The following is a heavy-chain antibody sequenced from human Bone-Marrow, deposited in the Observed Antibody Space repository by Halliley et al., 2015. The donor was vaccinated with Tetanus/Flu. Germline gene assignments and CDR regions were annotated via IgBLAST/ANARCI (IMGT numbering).Heavy chain of an antibody. CDR3: ARFSGSYFPFDY. J-gene: IGHJ4*02. V-gene: IGHV5-10-1*01. D-gene: IGHD1-26*01. Sequence: LEWMGRIDPGDSYTRYSPSFQGHVTISADKSISTAYLQWSSLKASDTAIYYCARFSGSYFPFDYWGQGSRVIVSS. CDR2: IDPGDSYT.